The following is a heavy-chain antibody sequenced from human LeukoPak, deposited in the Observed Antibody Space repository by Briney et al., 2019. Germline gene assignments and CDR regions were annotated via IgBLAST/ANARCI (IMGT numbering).Heavy chain of an antibody. CDR1: GYTFTGYY. Sequence: AASVKVSCKASGYTFTGYYMHWVRQAPGQRPEWMGWINPGNGNTKYSQELQGRVTITRDTSASTAYMELSSLRSEDMAVYFCVRDRDSSGWLFDYWGQGTLVTVSS. V-gene: IGHV1-3*03. CDR3: VRDRDSSGWLFDY. D-gene: IGHD6-13*01. J-gene: IGHJ4*02. CDR2: INPGNGNT.